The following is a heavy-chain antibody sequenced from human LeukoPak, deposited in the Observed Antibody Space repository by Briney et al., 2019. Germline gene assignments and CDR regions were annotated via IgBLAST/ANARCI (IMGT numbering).Heavy chain of an antibody. D-gene: IGHD5/OR15-5a*01. V-gene: IGHV3-23*01. CDR2: ISGSGGST. Sequence: PGGSLRHSCAASGFTFSSYAMSWVRHAPAEGVEWVSAISGSGGSTFCADPVKGRFTISREHSKTTLYLQMNSLRGEDTVVYYCAKLGVAVSNPVHYFDHWGQRTLVSVSS. J-gene: IGHJ4*02. CDR1: GFTFSSYA. CDR3: AKLGVAVSNPVHYFDH.